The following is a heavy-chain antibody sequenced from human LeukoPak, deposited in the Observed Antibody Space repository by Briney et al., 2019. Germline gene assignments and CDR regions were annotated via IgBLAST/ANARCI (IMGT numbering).Heavy chain of an antibody. CDR1: GGSISNTNW. Sequence: PWETLSLTCGVSGGSISNTNWWTWVRQPPGKGLEWIGEVDLQGSTNYNPSLKSRVAISVDKSENHISLKLTSVTAADTAVYHCAREGGPYRPLDYSGQGTLVT. CDR2: VDLQGST. V-gene: IGHV4-4*02. D-gene: IGHD3-16*02. CDR3: AREGGPYRPLDY. J-gene: IGHJ4*02.